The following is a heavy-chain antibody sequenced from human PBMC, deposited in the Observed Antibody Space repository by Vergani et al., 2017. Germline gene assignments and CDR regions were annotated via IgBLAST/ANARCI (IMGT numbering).Heavy chain of an antibody. V-gene: IGHV4-61*02. CDR1: GGSINTGAYY. CDR2: VYTSGMT. Sequence: QVQLQESGPRLVRPSQTLSLTCTVSGGSINTGAYYWSWIRQPAGKGLEWIGRVYTSGMTNYNPSLKSRVTILVDRSKSQLSLKLTSVTAGDTAVYFCARVQELYDFWSGYRVRYYYYMDVWGKGTTVTVSS. CDR3: ARVQELYDFWSGYRVRYYYYMDV. D-gene: IGHD3-3*01. J-gene: IGHJ6*03.